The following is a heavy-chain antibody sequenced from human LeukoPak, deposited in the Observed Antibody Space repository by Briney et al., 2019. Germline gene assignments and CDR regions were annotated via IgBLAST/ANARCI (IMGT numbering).Heavy chain of an antibody. D-gene: IGHD1/OR15-1a*01. V-gene: IGHV4-34*01. CDR1: GGSFSGYY. Sequence: SETLSLTCAVDGGSFSGYYWSWIRQPPGKGLEWIGEINHSGSTNYNPSLKSRVTISVDTSKNQFSLKLSSMTAADTAVYYCARQRVNKWNNLWSFDYWGQGTLVTVSS. CDR3: ARQRVNKWNNLWSFDY. CDR2: INHSGST. J-gene: IGHJ4*02.